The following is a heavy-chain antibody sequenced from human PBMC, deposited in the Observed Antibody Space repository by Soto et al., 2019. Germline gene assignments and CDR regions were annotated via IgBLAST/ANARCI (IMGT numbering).Heavy chain of an antibody. CDR1: GFTFSSYW. Sequence: EVQLVESGGGLVQPGGSLRLSCAASGFTFSSYWMHWVRQAPGKGLVWVSRINSDGSSTSYADSVKGRFTISRDNAKNTLYLQKNSLRAEDTAVYYCARGPPEIPGINYYYYGMDVWGQGTTVTVSS. J-gene: IGHJ6*02. CDR3: ARGPPEIPGINYYYYGMDV. D-gene: IGHD2-2*02. CDR2: INSDGSST. V-gene: IGHV3-74*01.